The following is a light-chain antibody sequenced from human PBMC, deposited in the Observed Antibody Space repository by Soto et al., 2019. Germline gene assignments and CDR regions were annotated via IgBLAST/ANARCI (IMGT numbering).Light chain of an antibody. V-gene: IGLV1-40*01. CDR2: GDT. CDR1: SSNIGAGYD. J-gene: IGLJ2*01. CDR3: QSYDSILSGHVV. Sequence: QSVLTQPPSVSGAPGQRVTISCTGSSSNIGAGYDVHWYQHLPGTGPKLLIYGDTNRPSGVPDRFSGSKSGTSASLAITGLQSEDEADYYCQSYDSILSGHVVFGGGTKLTVL.